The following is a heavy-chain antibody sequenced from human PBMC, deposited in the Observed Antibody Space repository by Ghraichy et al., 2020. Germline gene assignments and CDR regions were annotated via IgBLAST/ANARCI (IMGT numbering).Heavy chain of an antibody. CDR2: IYHSGCT. V-gene: IGHV4-59*01. Sequence: SQTLSLTCIVSGGSISYDYWSWIRQPPGKGLEWIGYIYHSGCTNYNPSLKSRVTISVDTSKNQFSLQLTSVTAADTAMYYCARALSSSSPLDYWGQGTLVTVSS. D-gene: IGHD6-6*01. CDR3: ARALSSSSPLDY. CDR1: GGSISYDY. J-gene: IGHJ4*02.